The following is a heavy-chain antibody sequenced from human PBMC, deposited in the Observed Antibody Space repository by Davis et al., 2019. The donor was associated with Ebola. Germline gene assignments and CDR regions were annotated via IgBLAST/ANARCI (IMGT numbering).Heavy chain of an antibody. Sequence: ASVKVSCKASGYTFTSYDTNWVRQATGQGLEWLGWMNPNSGKAAYAQKFQGRVTLTRNTSISTAYMELSSLTSEDTAVYYCARGSDLWSGLYWFDPWGQGTLVTVSS. J-gene: IGHJ5*02. CDR3: ARGSDLWSGLYWFDP. V-gene: IGHV1-8*01. D-gene: IGHD3-3*01. CDR1: GYTFTSYD. CDR2: MNPNSGKA.